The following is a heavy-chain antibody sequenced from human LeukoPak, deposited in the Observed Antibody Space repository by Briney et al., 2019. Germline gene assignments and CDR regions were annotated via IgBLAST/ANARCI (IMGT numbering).Heavy chain of an antibody. CDR1: GDSITTTTSL. V-gene: IGHV4-39*07. J-gene: IGHJ4*02. Sequence: SETLSLTCTVSGDSITTTTSLWGWIRQPPGKGLEWIGAMYYGGDTFYSASLRSRVTISVDPSNNQFSLSLTSVTAADTAVYYCARGGYHFCEDSWGQGALVTVSS. CDR3: ARGGYHFCEDS. CDR2: MYYGGDT. D-gene: IGHD3-3*01.